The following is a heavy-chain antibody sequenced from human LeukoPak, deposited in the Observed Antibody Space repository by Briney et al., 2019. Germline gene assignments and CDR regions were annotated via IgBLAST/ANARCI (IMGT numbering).Heavy chain of an antibody. Sequence: GGSLRLSCAASGFTVSSIYMSWVRQIPGKGLEWVSVIYSGGSTNYADSVKGRFTISRDNSKNTLFLQMNSLRAEDTAMYYCASQRGYYNRFYDVFDIWGQGTRVTVSS. CDR2: IYSGGST. CDR1: GFTVSSIY. V-gene: IGHV3-66*04. CDR3: ASQRGYYNRFYDVFDI. J-gene: IGHJ3*02. D-gene: IGHD3-9*01.